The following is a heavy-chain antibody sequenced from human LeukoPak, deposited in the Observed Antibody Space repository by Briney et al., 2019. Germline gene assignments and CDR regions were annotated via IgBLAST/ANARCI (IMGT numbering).Heavy chain of an antibody. CDR3: AKLTVTINFDY. CDR1: GFTFSSYA. D-gene: IGHD4-17*01. J-gene: IGHJ4*02. V-gene: IGHV3-30*04. CDR2: ISYDGSNK. Sequence: GGSLRLSCAASGFTFSSYAMHWVRQAPGKGLEWVAVISYDGSNKYYADSVKGRFTISRDNSKNTLYLQMNSLRAEDTAVYYCAKLTVTINFDYWGQGTLVTVSS.